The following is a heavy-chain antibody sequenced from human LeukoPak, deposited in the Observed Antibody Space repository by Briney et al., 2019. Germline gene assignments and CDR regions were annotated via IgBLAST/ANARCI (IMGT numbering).Heavy chain of an antibody. CDR2: ISAYNGNT. CDR3: ARGSTARYYYDSSGYYRGAVDY. J-gene: IGHJ4*02. D-gene: IGHD3-22*01. Sequence: ASVKVSCKAFGYTFTRYGVSWVRQAPGQGLEWMGWISAYNGNTNYAQKFQGRVTMTTDTSTSTAYMELRSLRSDDTAVYYCARGSTARYYYDSSGYYRGAVDYWGQGTLVTISS. V-gene: IGHV1-18*01. CDR1: GYTFTRYG.